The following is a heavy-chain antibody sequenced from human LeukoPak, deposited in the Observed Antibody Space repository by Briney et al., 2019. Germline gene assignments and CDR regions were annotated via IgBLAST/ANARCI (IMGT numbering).Heavy chain of an antibody. Sequence: GGSLRLSCAASGFTFSDYYMSWIRQAPGKGLEWVSYVSSSGSTIYYADSVKGRFTISRDNAKNTLYLQMNSLRAEDTAVYYCARDLDDSSGANDYWGQGTLVTVSS. CDR3: ARDLDDSSGANDY. D-gene: IGHD3-22*01. V-gene: IGHV3-11*04. J-gene: IGHJ4*02. CDR1: GFTFSDYY. CDR2: VSSSGSTI.